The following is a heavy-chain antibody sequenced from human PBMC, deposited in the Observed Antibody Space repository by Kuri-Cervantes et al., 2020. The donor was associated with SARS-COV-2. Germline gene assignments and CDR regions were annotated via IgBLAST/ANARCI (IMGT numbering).Heavy chain of an antibody. CDR1: GFSLTTSGMC. CDR2: IDWDDDK. D-gene: IGHD4-11*01. CDR3: VRIRAATVIADY. V-gene: IGHV2-70*11. Sequence: SGPTLVKPTQTLTLTCTFSGFSLTTSGMCVAWIRQPPGKALEWLARIDWDDDKYYKTSLNTRLSISKDTSKGQVVLTMTNMDPVDTGTYYCVRIRAATVIADYWGQGALVTVSS. J-gene: IGHJ4*02.